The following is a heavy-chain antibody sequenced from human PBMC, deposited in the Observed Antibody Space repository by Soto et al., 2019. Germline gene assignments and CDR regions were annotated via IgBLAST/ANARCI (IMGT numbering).Heavy chain of an antibody. V-gene: IGHV3-30-3*01. CDR3: VRSRSGAFADCFDL. Sequence: GKGLEWVAVVSKGGSVKYWIESLKRRLTLSRDDSKNTVYLEMNSLRPEDTGVYYCVRSRSGAFADCFDLWGQGTLVTVSS. D-gene: IGHD3-10*01. CDR2: VSKGGSVK. J-gene: IGHJ4*02.